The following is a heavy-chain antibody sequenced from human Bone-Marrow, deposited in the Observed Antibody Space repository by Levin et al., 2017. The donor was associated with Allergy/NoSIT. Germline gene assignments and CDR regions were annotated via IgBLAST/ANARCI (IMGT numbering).Heavy chain of an antibody. D-gene: IGHD3-16*01. CDR3: ARDSPGEEGDYYYYMDV. Sequence: KASETLSLTCTVSGGSISSGGYYWSWIRQHPGKGLEWIGYIYYSGSTYYNPSLKSRVTISVDTSKNQFSLKLSSVTAADTAVYYCARDSPGEEGDYYYYMDVWGKGTTVTVSS. V-gene: IGHV4-31*03. J-gene: IGHJ6*03. CDR2: IYYSGST. CDR1: GGSISSGGYY.